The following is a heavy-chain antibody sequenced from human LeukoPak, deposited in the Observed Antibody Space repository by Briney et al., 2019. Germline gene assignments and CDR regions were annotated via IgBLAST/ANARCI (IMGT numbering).Heavy chain of an antibody. CDR2: IYHSGST. J-gene: IGHJ3*01. Sequence: PSETLSFTCAVSGYSISSGYYWSWIRQPPGKGLEWIGSIYHSGSTYYNPSLKSRVTISVDTSKNQFSLKLSSVTAADTAVYYCAREEGYDILTGYFSFWGQGTMVTVSS. V-gene: IGHV4-38-2*02. D-gene: IGHD3-9*01. CDR1: GYSISSGYY. CDR3: AREEGYDILTGYFSF.